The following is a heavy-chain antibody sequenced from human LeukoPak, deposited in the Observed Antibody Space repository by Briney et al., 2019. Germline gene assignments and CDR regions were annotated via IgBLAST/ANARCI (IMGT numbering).Heavy chain of an antibody. J-gene: IGHJ4*02. CDR1: GFTFDDHA. Sequence: HPGGSLRLSCAASGFTFDDHAMHWVRQAPGKGLVWVSRINSDGSSTSHADSVKGRFTISRDNAKNTLYLQMNSLRAEDTAVYYCARELGTYDGFDYWGQGSLVTVSS. V-gene: IGHV3-74*01. CDR3: ARELGTYDGFDY. CDR2: INSDGSST. D-gene: IGHD3-22*01.